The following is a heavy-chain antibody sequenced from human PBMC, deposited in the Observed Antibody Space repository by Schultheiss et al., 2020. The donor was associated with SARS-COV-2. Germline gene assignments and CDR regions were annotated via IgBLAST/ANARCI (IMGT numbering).Heavy chain of an antibody. CDR2: IYYSGST. J-gene: IGHJ4*02. CDR3: ARYCSGGSCNVGLDS. Sequence: SETLSLTCTVSGGSISSGGYYWSWIRQHPGKGLEWIGYIYYSGSTYYNPSLKSRVTISVDTSKNQFSLKLSSVTAADTAVYYCARYCSGGSCNVGLDSWGQGTLVTVSS. D-gene: IGHD2-15*01. CDR1: GGSISSGGYY. V-gene: IGHV4-31*03.